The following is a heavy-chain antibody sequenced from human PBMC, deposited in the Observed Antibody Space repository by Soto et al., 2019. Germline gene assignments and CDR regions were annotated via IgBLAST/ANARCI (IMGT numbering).Heavy chain of an antibody. D-gene: IGHD6-19*01. J-gene: IGHJ3*02. CDR3: ARGIAVAARHDDAFDI. CDR1: GFTFSSYE. CDR2: ISSSGSTI. Sequence: EVQLVESGGGLVQPGGSLRLSCAASGFTFSSYEMNWVRQAPGKGLEWVSYISSSGSTIYYADSVKGRFTISRDNAKNSLYLQMNSLRAEDTAVYYCARGIAVAARHDDAFDIWGQGTMVTVSS. V-gene: IGHV3-48*03.